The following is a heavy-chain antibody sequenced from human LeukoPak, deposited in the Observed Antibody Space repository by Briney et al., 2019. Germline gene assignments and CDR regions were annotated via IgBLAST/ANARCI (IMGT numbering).Heavy chain of an antibody. CDR2: IYYSGST. CDR1: GGSISSSSYY. Sequence: SETLSLTCTVSGGSISSSSYYWGWIRQPPGKGLEWIGSIYYSGSTYYNPSLKSRGTISVERSKNKFSLKLSSVTAADTAVYYCASRTPYGDYGAYGMDVWGQGTTVTVSS. D-gene: IGHD4-17*01. CDR3: ASRTPYGDYGAYGMDV. J-gene: IGHJ6*02. V-gene: IGHV4-39*01.